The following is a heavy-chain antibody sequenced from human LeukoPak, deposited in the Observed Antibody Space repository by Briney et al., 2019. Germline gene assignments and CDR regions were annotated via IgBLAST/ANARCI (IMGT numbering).Heavy chain of an antibody. CDR3: ARGKTMVYCGGDCYRFDN. J-gene: IGHJ4*02. CDR1: GYTFTSYD. V-gene: IGHV1-46*01. D-gene: IGHD2-21*02. CDR2: INPSGGST. Sequence: ASVKVSCKASGYTFTSYDINWVRQATGQGLEWMGIINPSGGSTSYAQKFQGRVTMTRDTSISTAYMELSRLLSGDTAVYYCARGKTMVYCGGDCYRFDNWGQGTLVTVSS.